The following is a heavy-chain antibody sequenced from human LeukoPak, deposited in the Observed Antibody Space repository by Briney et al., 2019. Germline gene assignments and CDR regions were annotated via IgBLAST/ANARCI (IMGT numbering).Heavy chain of an antibody. CDR2: IYYSGST. CDR3: ARDKRGVGGIDY. V-gene: IGHV4-31*03. CDR1: GGSISSGGYY. J-gene: IGHJ4*02. D-gene: IGHD1-26*01. Sequence: ASQTLSLTCTVSGGSISSGGYYWSWIRQHPGKGLEWIGYIYYSGSTYYNPSLKSRVTISVDTSKNQFSLKLSSVTAADTAVYYCARDKRGVGGIDYWGQGTLVTVSS.